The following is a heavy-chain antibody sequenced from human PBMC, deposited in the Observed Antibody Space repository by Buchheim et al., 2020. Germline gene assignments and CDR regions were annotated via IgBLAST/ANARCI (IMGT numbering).Heavy chain of an antibody. J-gene: IGHJ4*02. V-gene: IGHV4-59*01. CDR1: GGSISSYY. D-gene: IGHD3-3*01. CDR2: IYYSGST. Sequence: QVQLQESGPGLVKPSETLSLTCTVSGGSISSYYWSWIRQPPGKGLEWIGYIYYSGSTNYNPSLKSRVTISVDTSKNQFSLKLSSVTAADTAVYYCARVDGIFGVVISDWGQGTL. CDR3: ARVDGIFGVVISD.